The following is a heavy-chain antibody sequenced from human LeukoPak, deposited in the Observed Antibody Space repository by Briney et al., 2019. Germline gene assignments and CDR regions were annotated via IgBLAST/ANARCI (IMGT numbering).Heavy chain of an antibody. J-gene: IGHJ4*02. CDR1: GNSFGDYY. V-gene: IGHV4-4*07. D-gene: IGHD3-9*01. Sequence: SETLSLTCTVSGNSFGDYYWSWIRQPAGKGLEWIGRIYTSGSTNYNPSLKSRVTISVDTSKNQFSLKLSSVTAADTAVYYCAREGPPYYDILTGYSLFDYWGQGTLVTVSS. CDR3: AREGPPYYDILTGYSLFDY. CDR2: IYTSGST.